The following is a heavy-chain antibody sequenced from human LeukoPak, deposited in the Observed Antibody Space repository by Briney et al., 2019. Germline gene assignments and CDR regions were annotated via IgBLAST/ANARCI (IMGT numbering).Heavy chain of an antibody. CDR1: GYTFTSYY. J-gene: IGHJ4*02. CDR3: ARAFYYDSSGYYIFLDY. D-gene: IGHD3-22*01. V-gene: IGHV1-69*13. Sequence: SVKVSCKASGYTFTSYYMHWVRQAPGQGLEWMGGIIPIFGTANYAQKFQGRVTITADESTSTAYMELSSLRSEDTAVYYCARAFYYDSSGYYIFLDYWGQGTLVTVSS. CDR2: IIPIFGTA.